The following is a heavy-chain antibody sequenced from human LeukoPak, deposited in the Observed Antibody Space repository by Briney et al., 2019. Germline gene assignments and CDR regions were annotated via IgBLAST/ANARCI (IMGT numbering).Heavy chain of an antibody. Sequence: SETLSLTCTVSGGSISGYYWSWIRQPPGKGLEWIGYIYYSGSTNYNPSLKSRVTISVDTSKNQFPLKLSSVTAADTAVYYCARGAVIFDYWGQGTLVTVSS. D-gene: IGHD2-21*01. CDR1: GGSISGYY. CDR3: ARGAVIFDY. J-gene: IGHJ4*02. CDR2: IYYSGST. V-gene: IGHV4-59*01.